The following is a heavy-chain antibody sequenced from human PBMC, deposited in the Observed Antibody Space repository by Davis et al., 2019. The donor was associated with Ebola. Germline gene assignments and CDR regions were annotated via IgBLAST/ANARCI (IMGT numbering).Heavy chain of an antibody. CDR2: ISSSSSYI. CDR3: ARVVTTRTYYYGMDV. CDR1: GFTFSSYS. V-gene: IGHV3-21*01. D-gene: IGHD4-17*01. Sequence: GESLKISCAASGFTFSSYSMNWARQAPGKGLEWVSSISSSSSYIYYADSVKGRFTISRDNAKNSLYLQMNSLRAEDTAVYYCARVVTTRTYYYGMDVWGQGTTVTVSS. J-gene: IGHJ6*02.